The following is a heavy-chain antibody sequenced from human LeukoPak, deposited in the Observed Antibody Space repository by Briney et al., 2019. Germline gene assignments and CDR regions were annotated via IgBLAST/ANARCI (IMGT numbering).Heavy chain of an antibody. CDR2: MNPNSGNT. CDR1: GYTFTSYD. Sequence: RASVNVSCKASGYTFTSYDINWVRQATGQGLEWMGWMNPNSGNTGYAQKFQGRVTMTRNTSISTAYMELSSLRSEDTAVYYCARGWGYCSSTSCYSDWFDPWGQGTLVTVSS. D-gene: IGHD2-2*02. V-gene: IGHV1-8*01. J-gene: IGHJ5*02. CDR3: ARGWGYCSSTSCYSDWFDP.